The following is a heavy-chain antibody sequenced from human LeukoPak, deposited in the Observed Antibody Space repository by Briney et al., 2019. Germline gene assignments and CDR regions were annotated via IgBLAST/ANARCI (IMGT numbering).Heavy chain of an antibody. V-gene: IGHV3-30*03. CDR3: ARDEYYDILTGSLGLDY. CDR2: ISYDGSNK. D-gene: IGHD3-9*01. Sequence: AGGSLRLSCAASGFTFSSYSMNWVRQAPGKGLEWVAVISYDGSNKYYADSVKGRFTISRDNSRNTLYLQMNSLRAEDTAVYYCARDEYYDILTGSLGLDYWGQGTLVTVSS. J-gene: IGHJ4*02. CDR1: GFTFSSYS.